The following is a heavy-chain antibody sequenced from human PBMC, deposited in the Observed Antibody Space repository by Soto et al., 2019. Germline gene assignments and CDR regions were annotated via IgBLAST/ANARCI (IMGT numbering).Heavy chain of an antibody. CDR2: IDWDDDK. D-gene: IGHD2-15*01. CDR1: GFSLSTSGMC. CDR3: ARMIVVVVAATQRETPYGMDV. V-gene: IGHV2-70*01. J-gene: IGHJ6*02. Sequence: GSGPTLVNPTQTLTLTCTFSGFSLSTSGMCVSWIRQPPGKALEWLALIDWDDDKYYSTSLKTRLTISKDTSKNQVVLTMTNMDPVDTATYYCARMIVVVVAATQRETPYGMDVWGQGTTVTVSS.